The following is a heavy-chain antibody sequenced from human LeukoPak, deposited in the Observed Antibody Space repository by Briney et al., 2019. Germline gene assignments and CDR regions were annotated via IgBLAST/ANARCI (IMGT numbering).Heavy chain of an antibody. CDR3: TRHTEPNYYNGMDV. Sequence: GGSLRLSCAASGFTFSDSVVHWVRQTSGKGREWIGCIRSKDNNYATAYAASVKGRFTISGDDSKNTAFLQVNSLKTEDTAVYYCTRHTEPNYYNGMDVWGQGAAVAVSS. V-gene: IGHV3-73*01. J-gene: IGHJ6*02. D-gene: IGHD1-14*01. CDR1: GFTFSDSV. CDR2: IRSKDNNYAT.